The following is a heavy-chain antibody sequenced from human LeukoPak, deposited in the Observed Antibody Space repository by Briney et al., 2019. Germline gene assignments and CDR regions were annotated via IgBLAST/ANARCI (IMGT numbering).Heavy chain of an antibody. CDR3: ATEGTVRYFDP. CDR1: GYSISSGYY. Sequence: SETLSLTCNVSGYSISSGYYWSWIRQPPGKGLEWIGGIYHSGYTFYNSSLKSRVTISVDTSKNQFSLNLHSVTAADTAVYYCATEGTVRYFDPWGQGTLVTVSS. D-gene: IGHD1-14*01. J-gene: IGHJ5*02. CDR2: IYHSGYT. V-gene: IGHV4-38-2*02.